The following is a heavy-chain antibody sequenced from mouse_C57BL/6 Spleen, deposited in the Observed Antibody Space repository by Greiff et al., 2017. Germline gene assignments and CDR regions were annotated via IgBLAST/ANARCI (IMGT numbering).Heavy chain of an antibody. CDR1: GYSITSGYY. CDR2: ISYDGSN. CDR3: ARAGDGYSYWYFDV. D-gene: IGHD2-3*01. Sequence: EVQLQESGPGLVKPSQSLSLTCSVTGYSITSGYYWNWIRQFPGNKLEWMGYISYDGSNNYNPSLKNRISITRDTSKNQFFLKLNSVTTEDTATYDGARAGDGYSYWYFDVWGTGTTVTVSS. J-gene: IGHJ1*03. V-gene: IGHV3-6*01.